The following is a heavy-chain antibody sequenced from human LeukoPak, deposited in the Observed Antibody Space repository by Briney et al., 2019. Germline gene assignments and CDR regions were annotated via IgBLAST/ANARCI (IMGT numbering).Heavy chain of an antibody. D-gene: IGHD2-15*01. CDR2: IYYSGST. V-gene: IGHV4-59*08. Sequence: PSETLSLTCIVSGGSISPYYWSWIRQPPGRGLEWIVYIYYSGSTSYNPSLKSRIAISVDTSNNEVSLKLSSVTAADTAVYYCARHGYCSGGSCYWDYWGQGTLVTVSS. CDR3: ARHGYCSGGSCYWDY. CDR1: GGSISPYY. J-gene: IGHJ4*02.